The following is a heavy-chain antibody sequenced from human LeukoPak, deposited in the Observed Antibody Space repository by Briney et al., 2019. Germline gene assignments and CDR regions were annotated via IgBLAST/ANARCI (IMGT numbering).Heavy chain of an antibody. J-gene: IGHJ4*02. V-gene: IGHV3-7*03. Sequence: GTSLRLSCVASGFSFSSYSIHWVRRVPGKGLEWVANIKQDGSEKYYVDSVKGRFTISRDNAKNSLYLQMNSLRAEDTAVYYCVRARGVTTNVDYWGQGTLVTVSS. CDR1: GFSFSSYS. CDR2: IKQDGSEK. D-gene: IGHD4-17*01. CDR3: VRARGVTTNVDY.